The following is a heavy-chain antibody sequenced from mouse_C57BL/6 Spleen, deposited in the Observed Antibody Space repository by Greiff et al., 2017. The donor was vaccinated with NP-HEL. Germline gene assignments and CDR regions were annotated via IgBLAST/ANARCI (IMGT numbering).Heavy chain of an antibody. CDR2: IDPSGSYT. CDR1: GYTFTSYW. CDR3: ARRGSRDAMDY. V-gene: IGHV1-69*01. J-gene: IGHJ4*01. Sequence: VQLQQPGAELMMPGASVKLSCKASGYTFTSYWMHWVKQRPGQGLEWIGEIDPSGSYTNYNQKFKGKSTLTVDKSSSTAYMQLSSLTSEDSAVYYCARRGSRDAMDYWGQGTSVTVSS.